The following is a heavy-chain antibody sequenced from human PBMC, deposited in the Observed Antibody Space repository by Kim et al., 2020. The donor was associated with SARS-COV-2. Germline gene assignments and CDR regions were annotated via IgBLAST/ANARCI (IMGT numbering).Heavy chain of an antibody. CDR2: INSDGSST. CDR1: GFTFSSYW. J-gene: IGHJ6*02. Sequence: GGSLRLSCAASGFTFSSYWMHWVRQAPGKGLVWVSRINSDGSSTSYADSVKGRFTISRDNAKNTLYLQMNSLRAEDTAVYYCATLLGSYPTYYYYGMDVWGQGTTVTVSS. CDR3: ATLLGSYPTYYYYGMDV. V-gene: IGHV3-74*01. D-gene: IGHD3-10*01.